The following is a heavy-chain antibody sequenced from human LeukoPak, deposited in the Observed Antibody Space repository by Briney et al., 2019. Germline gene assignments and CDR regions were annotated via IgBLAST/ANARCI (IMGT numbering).Heavy chain of an antibody. CDR3: ARDRRAAAGTPYFDY. CDR2: INPNSGGT. Sequence: ASVKVSCKDSGYTFTGYYMHWVRQAPGQGLEWMGWINPNSGGTNYAQKFQGRVTMTRDTSISTAYMELSRLRSDDTAVYYCARDRRAAAGTPYFDYWGQGTLVTVSS. V-gene: IGHV1-2*02. CDR1: GYTFTGYY. D-gene: IGHD6-13*01. J-gene: IGHJ4*02.